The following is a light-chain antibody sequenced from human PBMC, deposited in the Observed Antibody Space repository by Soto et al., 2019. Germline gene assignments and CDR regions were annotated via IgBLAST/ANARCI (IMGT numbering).Light chain of an antibody. CDR1: SSDVGGYNY. J-gene: IGLJ2*01. CDR2: EVS. Sequence: QSALTQPPSASGSPGQSVTISCTGTSSDVGGYNYVSWYQQHPGKAPKLMIYEVSKRPSGVPDRFSGSKSGNTASLTVTGLQVEDEADYYCSSFEASNNLLFGGGTKVTVL. V-gene: IGLV2-8*01. CDR3: SSFEASNNLL.